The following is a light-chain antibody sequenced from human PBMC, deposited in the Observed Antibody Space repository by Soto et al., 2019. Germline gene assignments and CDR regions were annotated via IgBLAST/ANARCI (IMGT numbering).Light chain of an antibody. Sequence: SALTQPRSVSGSPGQSVTISCTGTISDVGGYNYVSWYQHHPGKAPKLLISDVTKRPSWIPDRFSGSKSGNTASLTISDLQAEDEADYYCSSYAGDNNLVFGGGTKLTVL. V-gene: IGLV2-11*01. CDR1: ISDVGGYNY. CDR3: SSYAGDNNLV. J-gene: IGLJ2*01. CDR2: DVT.